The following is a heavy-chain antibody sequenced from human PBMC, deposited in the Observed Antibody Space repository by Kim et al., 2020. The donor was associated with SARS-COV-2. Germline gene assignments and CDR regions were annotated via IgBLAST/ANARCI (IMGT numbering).Heavy chain of an antibody. Sequence: GGSLRLSCAASGFTFSTYWMAWVHQAPGKGLEWVANINQDGSDIYYLDSVKGRFTLSRDNAKNSVYLQMNSLGAEDTAFYYCARDSDWHNFDYWGQGILV. CDR3: ARDSDWHNFDY. D-gene: IGHD6-19*01. CDR2: INQDGSDI. V-gene: IGHV3-7*01. J-gene: IGHJ4*02. CDR1: GFTFSTYW.